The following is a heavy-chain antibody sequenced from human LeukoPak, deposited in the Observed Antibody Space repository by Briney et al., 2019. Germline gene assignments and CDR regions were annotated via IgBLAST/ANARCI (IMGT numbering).Heavy chain of an antibody. V-gene: IGHV1-2*02. CDR1: GYTFTGYY. J-gene: IGHJ5*02. Sequence: ASVKVSCKASGYTFTGYYMHWVRQAPGQGLEWMGWNNPNSGGTNYAQKFQGRVTMTRDTSISTAYMELSRLRSDDTAVYYCARSDYDSSGYGGPWGQGTLVTVSS. CDR2: NNPNSGGT. D-gene: IGHD3-22*01. CDR3: ARSDYDSSGYGGP.